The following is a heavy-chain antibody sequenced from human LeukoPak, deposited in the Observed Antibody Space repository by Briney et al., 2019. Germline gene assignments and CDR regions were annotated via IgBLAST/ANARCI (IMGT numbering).Heavy chain of an antibody. CDR3: ARGRGNQLPSPYMDV. D-gene: IGHD2-2*01. CDR2: IYYSGTT. Sequence: SETLSLTCTVSGGSISSYYWTWIRQPPGKELEWIGYIYYSGTTNYNPSFDKSRVTISLDTSKNQFSLKLSSVTAADTALYYCARGRGNQLPSPYMDVWGKGTTVTVSS. V-gene: IGHV4-59*01. J-gene: IGHJ6*03. CDR1: GGSISSYY.